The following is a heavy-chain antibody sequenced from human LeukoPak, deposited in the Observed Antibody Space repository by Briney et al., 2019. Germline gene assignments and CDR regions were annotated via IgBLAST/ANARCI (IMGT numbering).Heavy chain of an antibody. CDR3: ARDFRGVIDKYYYGMDV. J-gene: IGHJ6*02. CDR1: GFTFSDYY. Sequence: GGSLRLSCAASGFTFSDYYMGWIRQAPGKGLEWVSYISSSGSTIYYADSVKGRFTISRDNAKNSLYLQMNSLRAEDTAVYYCARDFRGVIDKYYYGMDVWGQGTTVTVSS. CDR2: ISSSGSTI. V-gene: IGHV3-11*01. D-gene: IGHD3-16*02.